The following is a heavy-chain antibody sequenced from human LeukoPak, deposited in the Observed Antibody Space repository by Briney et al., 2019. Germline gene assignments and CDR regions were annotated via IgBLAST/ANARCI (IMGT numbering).Heavy chain of an antibody. J-gene: IGHJ4*02. D-gene: IGHD3-16*01. CDR1: GFTFSSYS. CDR2: ISSSSSYI. CDR3: AREGRGSVEAYYFDY. V-gene: IGHV3-21*01. Sequence: GGSLRLSCAASGFTFSSYSMNWVRQAPGKGLEWVSSISSSSSYIYYADSVKGRFTISRDNAKNSLYLQMNSLRAEDTAVYYCAREGRGSVEAYYFDYWGQGTLVTVSS.